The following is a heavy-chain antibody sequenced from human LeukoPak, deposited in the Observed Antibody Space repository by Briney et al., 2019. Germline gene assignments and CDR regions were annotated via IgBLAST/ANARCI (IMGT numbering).Heavy chain of an antibody. CDR1: GFTFSSYA. J-gene: IGHJ3*02. CDR3: ARVGAGDLGDAFDI. D-gene: IGHD3-16*01. CDR2: ISSNGGST. V-gene: IGHV3-64*01. Sequence: GGSLRLSCAASGFTFSSYAMHWVRQAPGKGLEYVSAISSNGGSTYYANSVKGRFTISRDNSKNTLYLQMGSLRAEDMAVSYCARVGAGDLGDAFDIWGQGTMVTVSS.